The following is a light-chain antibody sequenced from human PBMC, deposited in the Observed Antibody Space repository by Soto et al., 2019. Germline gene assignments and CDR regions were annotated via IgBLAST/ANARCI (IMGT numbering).Light chain of an antibody. V-gene: IGKV1-5*03. J-gene: IGKJ3*01. CDR1: QTISSW. CDR3: QQYGSSPLFT. Sequence: DIQMTQSPSTLSGSVGDRVTITCRASQTISSWLAWYQQKPGKAPKLLIYKASTLKSGVPSRVSGSGAATEFTLTISRLEPEDFAVYYCQQYGSSPLFTFGPGTKVDIK. CDR2: KAS.